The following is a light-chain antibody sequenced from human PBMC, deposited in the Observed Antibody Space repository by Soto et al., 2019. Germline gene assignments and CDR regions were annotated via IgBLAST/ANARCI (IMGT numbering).Light chain of an antibody. J-gene: IGLJ2*01. Sequence: QSALTQPASVSGSPGQSITISCTGTSSDIGGYNSVSWFQHHPGKAPKLMIYEVTNRPSGVSNRFSGSNFDNTASLTISGLQAEDEADYFCASYTTTSTVLFGAGTKVTVL. CDR1: SSDIGGYNS. CDR3: ASYTTTSTVL. V-gene: IGLV2-14*01. CDR2: EVT.